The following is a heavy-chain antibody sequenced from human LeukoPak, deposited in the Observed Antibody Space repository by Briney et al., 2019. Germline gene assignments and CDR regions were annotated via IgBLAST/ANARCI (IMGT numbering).Heavy chain of an antibody. V-gene: IGHV3-11*01. CDR1: GFTFSDYY. CDR3: AREADYDSSGYLVY. J-gene: IGHJ4*02. D-gene: IGHD3-22*01. Sequence: TGGSLRLSCAASGFTFSDYYMSWIRQAPGKGLEWVSYISDSGNTIYYAVSVMGRFTISRDNAKHSLYLQMNSLRAEDTAVYYCAREADYDSSGYLVYWGQGTLVTVSS. CDR2: ISDSGNTI.